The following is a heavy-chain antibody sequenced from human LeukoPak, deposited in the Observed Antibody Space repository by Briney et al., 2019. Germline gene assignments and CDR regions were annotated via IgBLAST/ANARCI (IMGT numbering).Heavy chain of an antibody. J-gene: IGHJ4*02. CDR2: IKQDGSEK. D-gene: IGHD3-10*01. CDR1: GFTFSSYA. Sequence: PGGSLRLSCAASGFTFSSYAMSWVRQAPGKGLEWVANIKQDGSEKYYVDSVKGRFTISRDNAKNSLYLQMNSLRAEDTAVYYYQLWFGELPLWGQGALVTVSS. CDR3: QLWFGELPL. V-gene: IGHV3-7*01.